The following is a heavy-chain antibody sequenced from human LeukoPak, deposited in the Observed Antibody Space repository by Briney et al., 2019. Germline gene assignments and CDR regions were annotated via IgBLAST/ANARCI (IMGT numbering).Heavy chain of an antibody. CDR3: ARGWLAETTVVTPYNY. J-gene: IGHJ4*02. CDR1: GGTFRSNA. V-gene: IGHV1-69*13. Sequence: GASVKVSCKASGGTFRSNAISWVRQAPGQGLEWMGGITPIFGTANYAQKFQGRVTITAVESMSTAYMELSSLRSEDTAVYYCARGWLAETTVVTPYNYWGQGTQVTVSS. D-gene: IGHD4-23*01. CDR2: ITPIFGTA.